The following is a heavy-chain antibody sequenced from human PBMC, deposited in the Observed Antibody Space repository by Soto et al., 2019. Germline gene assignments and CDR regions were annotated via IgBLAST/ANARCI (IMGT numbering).Heavy chain of an antibody. D-gene: IGHD6-13*01. Sequence: EVQLVESGGGLVKPGNFLTLSCAASRFSFADYYMNWVRQAPGKGLEWISSISTSNTYIHYSDSVKGRFTISRDNAENSLYLEMSNLRAEDTAVYFCVRQYSSSSPFDYWGQGALVTVSS. J-gene: IGHJ4*02. CDR1: RFSFADYY. CDR3: VRQYSSSSPFDY. CDR2: ISTSNTYI. V-gene: IGHV3-21*01.